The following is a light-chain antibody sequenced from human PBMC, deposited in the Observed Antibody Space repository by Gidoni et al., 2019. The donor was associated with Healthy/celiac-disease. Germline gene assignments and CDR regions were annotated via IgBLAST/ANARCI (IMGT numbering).Light chain of an antibody. J-gene: IGKJ1*01. CDR2: AAS. CDR1: QSISSY. V-gene: IGKV1-39*01. CDR3: QQTYSTPPWT. Sequence: DIKLTKSPSSLSASVGDRVTITCRASQSISSYLNWYQQKPGKAPKLLIYAASSLQSGVPLRFSGSGSGTDFTLTISSLQPEDFATYYCQQTYSTPPWTFGQGTKVEIK.